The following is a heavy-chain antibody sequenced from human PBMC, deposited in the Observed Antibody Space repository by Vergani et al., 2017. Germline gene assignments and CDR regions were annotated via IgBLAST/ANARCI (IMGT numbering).Heavy chain of an antibody. D-gene: IGHD3-10*01. CDR1: GGSFSGYY. Sequence: QVQLQQWGAGLLKPSETLSLTCAVYGGSFSGYYWSWIRQPPGKGLEWIGEINHSGSTNYNPSLKSRVTISVDTSKNQFSLKLSSVTAADTAVYYGARGCYGSGSYYIRTFYPFDPWGQGTLVTVSS. CDR3: ARGCYGSGSYYIRTFYPFDP. V-gene: IGHV4-34*01. CDR2: INHSGST. J-gene: IGHJ5*02.